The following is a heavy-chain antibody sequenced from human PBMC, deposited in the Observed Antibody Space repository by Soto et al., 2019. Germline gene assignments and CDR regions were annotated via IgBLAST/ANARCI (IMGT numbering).Heavy chain of an antibody. CDR2: IYYSGST. CDR3: ARAGSSGYYFGY. Sequence: QVQLQESGPGLVKPSQTLSLTCTVSGGSISSGGYYWSWIRQHPGKGLEWIGYIYYSGSTYYNPSLKSRVTISVDTTKNQFSRKLSSVTAADTAVYYCARAGSSGYYFGYWGQGTLVTVSS. J-gene: IGHJ4*02. CDR1: GGSISSGGYY. V-gene: IGHV4-31*03. D-gene: IGHD3-22*01.